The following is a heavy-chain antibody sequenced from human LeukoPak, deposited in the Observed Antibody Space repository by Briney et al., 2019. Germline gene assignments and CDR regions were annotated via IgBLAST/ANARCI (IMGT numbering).Heavy chain of an antibody. CDR2: INAGNGNT. Sequence: ASVKVSCKASGYTFTSYAMHWVRQAPGQRLEWMGWINAGNGNTKYSQKFQGRVTITRDTSASTAYMELSSLRSEDTAVYYCARPLSYDSSGYYVYRDYYYGMDVWGQGTTVTVSS. D-gene: IGHD3-22*01. J-gene: IGHJ6*02. CDR3: ARPLSYDSSGYYVYRDYYYGMDV. V-gene: IGHV1-3*01. CDR1: GYTFTSYA.